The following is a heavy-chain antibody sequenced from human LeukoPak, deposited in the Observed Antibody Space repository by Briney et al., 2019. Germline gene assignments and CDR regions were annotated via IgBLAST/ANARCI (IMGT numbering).Heavy chain of an antibody. CDR2: IYWDDDK. CDR3: PHSGPHDAFDI. V-gene: IGHV2-5*02. Sequence: KQSGPTLVKPTQTLTLTCTFSGFSLSTRGVGVGWIRQPPGKALEWLALIYWDDDKRYSPSLKSRLTITKDTSKNQVVLTMTNMDPVNPATYYVPHSGPHDAFDIWGQGAMVTVSS. CDR1: GFSLSTRGVG. J-gene: IGHJ3*02.